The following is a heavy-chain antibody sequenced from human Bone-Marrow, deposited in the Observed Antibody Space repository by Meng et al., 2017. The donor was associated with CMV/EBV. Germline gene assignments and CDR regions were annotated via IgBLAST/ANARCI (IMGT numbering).Heavy chain of an antibody. D-gene: IGHD3-10*01. V-gene: IGHV1-2*02. CDR3: ARDLVLPVRTFDI. CDR2: INPNSGGT. J-gene: IGHJ3*02. CDR1: GYTFTGYY. Sequence: KAYGYTFTGYYMHWVRQAPGQGLEWMGWINPNSGGTNYAQKFQGRVTMTRDTSISTAYMELSRLRSDDTAVYYCARDLVLPVRTFDIWGQGTMVTVSS.